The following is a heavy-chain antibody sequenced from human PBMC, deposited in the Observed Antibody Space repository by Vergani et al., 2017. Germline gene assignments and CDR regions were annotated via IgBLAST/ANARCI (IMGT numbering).Heavy chain of an antibody. V-gene: IGHV4-30-2*01. CDR1: GGSISSGGYS. Sequence: QLQLQESGSGLVKPSQTLSLTCAVSGGSISSGGYSWRWIRQPPGKGLEWIGYIYHSGSTYYNPALKSRVTISVDTSKNQFSLKLSSVTAADTAVYYCARGDEFWSGPSYYYMDVWGKGTTVTVSS. CDR2: IYHSGST. D-gene: IGHD3-3*01. CDR3: ARGDEFWSGPSYYYMDV. J-gene: IGHJ6*03.